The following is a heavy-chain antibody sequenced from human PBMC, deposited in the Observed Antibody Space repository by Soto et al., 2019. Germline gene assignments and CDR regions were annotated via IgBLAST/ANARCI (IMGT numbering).Heavy chain of an antibody. V-gene: IGHV4-34*01. CDR3: ARGVPFGHYSMDV. D-gene: IGHD3-3*01. CDR2: IKHSGST. Sequence: PFATLSLTYTVYDGYFTGFHWTWIRRPPGKGLEWIGEIKHSGSTNYNPSLTRRVTISVDTSKNQFSLKLNSVTAADTAVYYCARGVPFGHYSMDVWGQGTTVTVSS. J-gene: IGHJ6*02. CDR1: DGYFTGFH.